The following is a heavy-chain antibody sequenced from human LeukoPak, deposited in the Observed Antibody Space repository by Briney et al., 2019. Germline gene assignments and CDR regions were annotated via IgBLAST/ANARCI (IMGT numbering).Heavy chain of an antibody. V-gene: IGHV1-69*05. CDR1: GGTFRSYA. Sequence: ASVKVSCKASGGTFRSYAISWVRQAPGQGLEWMGGIIPIFGAANYAQKFQGRVTITTDESTSTAYMELSSLRSEDTAVYYCARDITVAGNRFDYWGQGTLVTVSS. D-gene: IGHD6-19*01. J-gene: IGHJ4*02. CDR3: ARDITVAGNRFDY. CDR2: IIPIFGAA.